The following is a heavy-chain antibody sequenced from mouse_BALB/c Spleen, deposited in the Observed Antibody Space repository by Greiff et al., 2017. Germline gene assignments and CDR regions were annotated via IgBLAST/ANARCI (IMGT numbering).Heavy chain of an antibody. J-gene: IGHJ4*01. V-gene: IGHV5-17*02. CDR2: ISSGSSTI. Sequence: EVMLVESGGGLVQPGGSRKLSCAASGFTFSSFGMHWVRQAPEKGLEWVAYISSGSSTIYYADTVKGRFTISRDNPKNTLFLQMTSLRSEDTAMYYCARVVEFIPMDYWGQGTSVTVSS. D-gene: IGHD1-1*01. CDR3: ARVVEFIPMDY. CDR1: GFTFSSFG.